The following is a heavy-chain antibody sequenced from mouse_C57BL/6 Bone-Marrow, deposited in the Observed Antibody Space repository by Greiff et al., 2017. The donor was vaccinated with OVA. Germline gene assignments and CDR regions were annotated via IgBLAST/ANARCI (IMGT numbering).Heavy chain of an antibody. J-gene: IGHJ3*01. D-gene: IGHD2-5*01. CDR1: GFTFSSYA. V-gene: IGHV5-4*01. Sequence: EVRVVESGGGLVKPGGSLKLSCAASGFTFSSYAMSWVRQTPEKRLEWVATISDGGSYTYYPDNVKGRFTISRDNAKNNLYLQMRHLKSEDTAMYNCARDYSNYGFAYWGQGTLVTVSA. CDR3: ARDYSNYGFAY. CDR2: ISDGGSYT.